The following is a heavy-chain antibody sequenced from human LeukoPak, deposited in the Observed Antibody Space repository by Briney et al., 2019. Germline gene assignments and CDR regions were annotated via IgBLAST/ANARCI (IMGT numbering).Heavy chain of an antibody. CDR3: AKVGGPYYYYMDV. Sequence: GGSLRLSCAASGFTFSNAWMSWVRQAPGKGLEWVSAISGSGGSTFYADSVKGRFTISRDNFKNTVYLQMNSLRAEDTAVYYCAKVGGPYYYYMDVWGKGTTVTVSS. CDR1: GFTFSNAW. J-gene: IGHJ6*03. V-gene: IGHV3-23*01. D-gene: IGHD3-16*01. CDR2: ISGSGGST.